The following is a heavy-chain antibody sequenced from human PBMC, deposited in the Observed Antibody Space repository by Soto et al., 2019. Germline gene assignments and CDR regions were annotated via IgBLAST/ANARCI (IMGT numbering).Heavy chain of an antibody. Sequence: ASVKVSCKASGYTFTSYYMHWVRQAPGQGLEWMGIINPSGGSTSYAQKFQGRVTMTRDTSTSTVYMELSSLRSEDTAVYYCARRGGNFWSGSVNWFDPWGQGTLVTVSS. CDR1: GYTFTSYY. CDR2: INPSGGST. V-gene: IGHV1-46*03. D-gene: IGHD3-3*01. J-gene: IGHJ5*02. CDR3: ARRGGNFWSGSVNWFDP.